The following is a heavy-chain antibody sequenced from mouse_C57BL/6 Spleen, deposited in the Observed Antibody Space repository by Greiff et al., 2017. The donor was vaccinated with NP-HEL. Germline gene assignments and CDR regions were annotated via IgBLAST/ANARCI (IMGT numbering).Heavy chain of an antibody. CDR3: TIYDYRRDYFDY. J-gene: IGHJ2*01. Sequence: EVQLQQSGAELVRPGASVKLSCTASGFNIKDYYMHWVKQRPEQGLEWIGRIDPEDGDTEYAPKFQGKATMTADTSSNTAYLQLSSLTSEVTAVYYCTIYDYRRDYFDYWGQGTTLTVSS. V-gene: IGHV14-1*01. CDR1: GFNIKDYY. CDR2: IDPEDGDT. D-gene: IGHD2-4*01.